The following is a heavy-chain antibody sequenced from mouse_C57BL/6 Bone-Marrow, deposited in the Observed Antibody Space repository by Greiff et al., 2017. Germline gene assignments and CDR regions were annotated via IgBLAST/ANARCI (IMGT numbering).Heavy chain of an antibody. V-gene: IGHV2-9-1*01. J-gene: IGHJ4*01. CDR1: GFSLTSYA. CDR2: IWTGGGT. CDR3: ARWLLPYAMDY. D-gene: IGHD2-3*01. Sequence: VKLVESGPGLVAPSQSLSITCTVSGFSLTSYAISWVRQPPGKGLEWLGVIWTGGGTNYNSALKYRLSISKDNSKRQVFLTLNSLLTDDTSRSYCARWLLPYAMDYWGQGTSVPVSS.